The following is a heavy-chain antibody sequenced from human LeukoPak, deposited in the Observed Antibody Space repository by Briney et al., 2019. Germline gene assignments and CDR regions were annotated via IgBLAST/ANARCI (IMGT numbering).Heavy chain of an antibody. CDR1: GFTLSTYW. J-gene: IGHJ4*02. D-gene: IGHD6-6*01. CDR3: ARYIATPRQDLDY. Sequence: GGSLRLSCAASGFTLSTYWMSWVRQAPGKGLEWVARIKQDGSEKHYVDSVKGRFTISRDNAKNSVYLQMNTLRAEDTAVYYCARYIATPRQDLDYWGQGTLGTVSS. V-gene: IGHV3-7*01. CDR2: IKQDGSEK.